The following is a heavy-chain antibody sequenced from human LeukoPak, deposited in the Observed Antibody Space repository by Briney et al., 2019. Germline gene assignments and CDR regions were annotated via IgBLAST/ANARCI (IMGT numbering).Heavy chain of an antibody. Sequence: GGSPRLSCEASGFTFSTYWMSWVRQAPGKGLEWVGNINQDGTEKHFVDSMRGRFTISRDNAKNSLVLQMNSLTDEDTAMYFCARDLYYFESSGYYASDYWGQGTLVTVSS. CDR3: ARDLYYFESSGYYASDY. CDR2: INQDGTEK. D-gene: IGHD3-22*01. V-gene: IGHV3-7*01. J-gene: IGHJ4*02. CDR1: GFTFSTYW.